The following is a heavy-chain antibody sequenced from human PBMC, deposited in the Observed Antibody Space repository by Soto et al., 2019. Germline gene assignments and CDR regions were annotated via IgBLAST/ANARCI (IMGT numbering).Heavy chain of an antibody. CDR1: GDSISSYY. J-gene: IGHJ4*02. Sequence: QVQLQGSGPGLLKPSETLSLTCTVSGDSISSYYWSWIRQPPGKGLEWIGYIYYSGSTAYSPTLQSRGPISVDTSKNQCSLKLCAVAAADTGVYYGAGSNGDYGGYWGQGTLVPVFS. CDR2: IYYSGST. D-gene: IGHD4-17*01. CDR3: AGSNGDYGGY. V-gene: IGHV4-59*01.